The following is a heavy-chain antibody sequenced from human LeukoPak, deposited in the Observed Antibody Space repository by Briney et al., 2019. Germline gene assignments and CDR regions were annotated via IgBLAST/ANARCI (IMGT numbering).Heavy chain of an antibody. D-gene: IGHD6-13*01. CDR2: INHSGGT. CDR3: ARKGGGQLVNTRRWFDP. J-gene: IGHJ5*02. CDR1: GFTFSSYW. Sequence: GSLRLSCAASGFTFSSYWMSWIRQSPGKGLEWIGEINHSGGTYYSPSLKSRVTISADTSKKQFSLKLRSVTAADTAVYYCARKGGGQLVNTRRWFDPWGQGTLVTVSS. V-gene: IGHV4-34*01.